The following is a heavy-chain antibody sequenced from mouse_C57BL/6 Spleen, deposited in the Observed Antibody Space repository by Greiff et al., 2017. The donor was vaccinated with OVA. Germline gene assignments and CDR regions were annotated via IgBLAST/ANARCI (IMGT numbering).Heavy chain of an antibody. CDR3: ARGKPFAY. J-gene: IGHJ3*01. V-gene: IGHV5-4*01. CDR2: ISDGGSYT. Sequence: EVQVVESGGGLVKPGGSLKLSCAASGFTFSSYAMSWVRQTPEKRLEWVATISDGGSYTYYPDNVKGRFTISRDNAKNNLYLQMSPLKSEDTAMYYCARGKPFAYWGQGTLVTVSA. CDR1: GFTFSSYA.